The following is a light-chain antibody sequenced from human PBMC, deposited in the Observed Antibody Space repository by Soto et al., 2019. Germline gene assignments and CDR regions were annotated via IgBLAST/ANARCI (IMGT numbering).Light chain of an antibody. CDR2: DVS. J-gene: IGLJ2*01. V-gene: IGLV2-14*02. Sequence: QSALTQAASVSGSPGQSITISCTGTSSDVGSYNLVSWYQHHPGKAPKLMIYDVSNRPSGVSNRFSGSKSGNTASLTISGLQAEDEADYYCSSYTSSSTLVVFGGGTKLTVL. CDR1: SSDVGSYNL. CDR3: SSYTSSSTLVV.